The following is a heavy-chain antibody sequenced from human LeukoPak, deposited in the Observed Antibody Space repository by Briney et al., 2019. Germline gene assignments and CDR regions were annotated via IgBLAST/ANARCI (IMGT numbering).Heavy chain of an antibody. Sequence: SETLSLTCTVSGGSISTYYWNWIRQPPGKGLEWIGYIYYSGSTNYNPSLKSRVTISVDTSNNQFSLKLSSVTATDTAVYYCASESYYVWGSYRYTSLDYWAQGTLVTVSS. CDR1: GGSISTYY. CDR2: IYYSGST. CDR3: ASESYYVWGSYRYTSLDY. J-gene: IGHJ4*02. V-gene: IGHV4-59*01. D-gene: IGHD3-16*02.